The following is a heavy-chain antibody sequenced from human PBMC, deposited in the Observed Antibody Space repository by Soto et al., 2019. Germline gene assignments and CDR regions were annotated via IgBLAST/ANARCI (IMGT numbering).Heavy chain of an antibody. J-gene: IGHJ2*01. CDR1: GDSFGNFY. CDR2: LSTSGST. D-gene: IGHD3-16*01. V-gene: IGHV4-4*07. Sequence: KPSETLSLTCTVSGDSFGNFYWSWIRQPAGKGLESIRRLSTSGSTNYSPSLQSRVTMSLDTSKNRFSLRLTSVSAADTAVYFCARGLGRYFDLWGRGTPVT. CDR3: ARGLGRYFDL.